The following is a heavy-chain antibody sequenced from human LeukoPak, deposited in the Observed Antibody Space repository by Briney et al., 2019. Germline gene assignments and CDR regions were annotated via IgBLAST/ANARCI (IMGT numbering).Heavy chain of an antibody. CDR3: ARAQDSSRLYRPEKTTVKTYFDY. CDR2: IYYSGST. V-gene: IGHV4-39*07. CDR1: GGSISSSSYY. D-gene: IGHD4-17*01. J-gene: IGHJ4*02. Sequence: SETLSLTCTVSGGSISSSSYYWGWIRQPPGKGLEWIGSIYYSGSTNYNPSLKSRVTISVDRSKNQFSLKLSSVTAADTAVYYCARAQDSSRLYRPEKTTVKTYFDYWGQGTLVTVSS.